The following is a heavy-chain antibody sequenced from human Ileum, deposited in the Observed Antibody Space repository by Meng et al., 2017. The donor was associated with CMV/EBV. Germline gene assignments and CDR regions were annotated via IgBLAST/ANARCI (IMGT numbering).Heavy chain of an antibody. V-gene: IGHV1-2*06. Sequence: QVQLAQSGAEVKKPGASVKVSCKASGYKFSDYYIHWVRQAPGQGLEWMGRIYPNSGGTINAQKCQGRITMTRETPITTAYMELGSLTSDETAVYYCTTDCAGGACYGRAFDYWGQGSLVTVSS. J-gene: IGHJ4*02. CDR3: TTDCAGGACYGRAFDY. D-gene: IGHD2-8*02. CDR1: GYKFSDYY. CDR2: IYPNSGGT.